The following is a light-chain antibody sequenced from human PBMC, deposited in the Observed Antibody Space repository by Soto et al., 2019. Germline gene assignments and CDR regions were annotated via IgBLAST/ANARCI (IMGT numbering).Light chain of an antibody. CDR2: GAS. V-gene: IGKV3-15*01. CDR1: QSVSSK. J-gene: IGKJ1*01. CDR3: QQYDSSPKT. Sequence: EIAMTQSPATLSVSPGEGATLSCRASQSVSSKLAWYQQKPGQAPRLLIYGASTRATGIPARFSGSGSGTDFTLTISRLEPEDFAVYYCQQYDSSPKTFGQGTKVDIK.